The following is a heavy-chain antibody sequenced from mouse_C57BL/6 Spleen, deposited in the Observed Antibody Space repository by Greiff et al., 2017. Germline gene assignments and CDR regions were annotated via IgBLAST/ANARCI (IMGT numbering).Heavy chain of an antibody. J-gene: IGHJ2*01. V-gene: IGHV1-4*01. CDR3: ARFVYDGYYYFDY. CDR2: INPSSGYT. CDR1: GYTFTSYT. Sequence: VMLVESGAELARPGASVKMSCKASGYTFTSYTMHWVKQRPGQGLEWIGYINPSSGYTKYNQKFKDKATLTADKSSSTAYMQLSSLTSEDSAVYYCARFVYDGYYYFDYWGQGTTLTVSS. D-gene: IGHD2-3*01.